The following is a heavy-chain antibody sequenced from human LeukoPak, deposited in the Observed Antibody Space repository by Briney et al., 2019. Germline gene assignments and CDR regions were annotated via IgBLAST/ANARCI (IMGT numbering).Heavy chain of an antibody. CDR3: ARAASLNYYDTTAYYYDDAFDI. CDR2: IFSGGNT. Sequence: GGSLTLSCAASGFTVSTNYMSWVRQAPGKGLEWVSFIFSGGNTYYADSVKGRFTISRDNSKNTLYLQMNSLRADDTAVYFCARAASLNYYDTTAYYYDDAFDIWGQGTMVTVSS. J-gene: IGHJ3*02. V-gene: IGHV3-53*01. CDR1: GFTVSTNY. D-gene: IGHD3-22*01.